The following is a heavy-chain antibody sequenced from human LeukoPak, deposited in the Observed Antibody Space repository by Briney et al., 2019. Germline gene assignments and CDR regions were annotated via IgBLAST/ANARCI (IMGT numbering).Heavy chain of an antibody. Sequence: ASVKVSCKPSGYTFIDHYIHWVRQAPGQGLESMGWINPNIGDTNYAQKFQGRVTMTRDTSSSTAYMELSRLRSDDTAVYYCARAGHNSDSGGYDYRGQGTLVTVSS. V-gene: IGHV1-2*02. CDR2: INPNIGDT. J-gene: IGHJ4*02. CDR1: GYTFIDHY. D-gene: IGHD3-22*01. CDR3: ARAGHNSDSGGYDY.